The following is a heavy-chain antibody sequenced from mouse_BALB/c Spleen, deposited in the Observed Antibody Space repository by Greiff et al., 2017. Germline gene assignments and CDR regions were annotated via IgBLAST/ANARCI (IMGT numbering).Heavy chain of an antibody. CDR3: ASQPGSSYGSWFAY. CDR1: GFNIKDTY. D-gene: IGHD1-1*01. J-gene: IGHJ3*01. Sequence: EVQLQQSGAELVKPGASVKLSCTASGFNIKDTYMHWVKQRPEQGLEWIGRIDPANGNTKYDPKFQGKATITADTSSNTAYLQLSSLTSEDTAVYYCASQPGSSYGSWFAYWGQGTLVTVSA. CDR2: IDPANGNT. V-gene: IGHV14-3*02.